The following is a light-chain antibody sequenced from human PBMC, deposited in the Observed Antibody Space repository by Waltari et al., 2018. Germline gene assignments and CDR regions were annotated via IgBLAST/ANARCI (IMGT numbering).Light chain of an antibody. CDR2: GAS. Sequence: EIVLPQSPGTASLSPGESVTLSCRASQTVGRSSLAWYQQKPGQAPRLVIYGASRRAPGIPGRCRGSGSGTDFSLTISRLEAEDFAVYCSQQHGTLPATFGQGTKVEIK. CDR3: QQHGTLPAT. V-gene: IGKV3-20*01. CDR1: QTVGRSS. J-gene: IGKJ1*01.